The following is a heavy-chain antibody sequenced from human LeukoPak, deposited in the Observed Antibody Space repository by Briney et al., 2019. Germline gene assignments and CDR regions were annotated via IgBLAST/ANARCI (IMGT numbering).Heavy chain of an antibody. D-gene: IGHD3-9*01. CDR3: ARSPHILTGENFDY. J-gene: IGHJ4*02. Sequence: ASVKVSCKASGYTFTGYYMHWVRQAPGQGLEWMGWINPNSGGTNYAQKFQGRVTMTRDTSITTAYMEMSRLRSDDTALYSCARSPHILTGENFDYWGQGPLVTVSS. CDR2: INPNSGGT. V-gene: IGHV1-2*02. CDR1: GYTFTGYY.